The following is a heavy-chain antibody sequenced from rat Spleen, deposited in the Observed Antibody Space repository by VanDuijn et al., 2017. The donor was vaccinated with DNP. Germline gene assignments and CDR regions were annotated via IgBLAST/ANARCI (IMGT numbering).Heavy chain of an antibody. CDR3: ARRRLPYWYFDF. Sequence: QVQLRQSGAEPAKPGSSVKISCKASGYTFTTYYMTWIKQTTGQGLEYLGYIHTGIGGTSYSEKFKGRATLTVDKSSNTAFMQLSSLTPDDSAVYYCARRRLPYWYFDFWGPGTMVTVSS. J-gene: IGHJ1*01. V-gene: IGHV1-43*01. CDR2: IHTGIGGT. D-gene: IGHD1-4*01. CDR1: GYTFTTYY.